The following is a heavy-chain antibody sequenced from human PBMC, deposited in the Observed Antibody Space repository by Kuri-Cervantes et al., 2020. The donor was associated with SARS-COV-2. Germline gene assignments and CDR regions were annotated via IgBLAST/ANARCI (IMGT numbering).Heavy chain of an antibody. Sequence: GESLKISCAASGFTFSSYEMSWIRQAPGKGLEWVSYISSSGSTIYYADSVKGRFTISRDNAKNSLYLQMNSLRAEDTAVYYCARDEYYYDSSGHFDYWGQGTLVTVSS. D-gene: IGHD3-22*01. CDR2: ISSSGSTI. CDR1: GFTFSSYE. CDR3: ARDEYYYDSSGHFDY. V-gene: IGHV3-48*03. J-gene: IGHJ4*02.